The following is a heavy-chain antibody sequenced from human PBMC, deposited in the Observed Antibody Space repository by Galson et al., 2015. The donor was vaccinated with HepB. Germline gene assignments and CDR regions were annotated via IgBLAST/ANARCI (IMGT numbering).Heavy chain of an antibody. V-gene: IGHV4-34*01. J-gene: IGHJ6*02. CDR1: GGSFSGYY. CDR3: ARGLRQLLKYYYYYYGMDV. Sequence: ETLSLTCAVYGGSFSGYYWSWIRQPPGKGLEWIGEINHSGSTNYNPSLKSRVAISVDTSKNQFSLKLSSVTAADTAVYYCARGLRQLLKYYYYYYGMDVWGQGTTVTVSS. D-gene: IGHD2-2*01. CDR2: INHSGST.